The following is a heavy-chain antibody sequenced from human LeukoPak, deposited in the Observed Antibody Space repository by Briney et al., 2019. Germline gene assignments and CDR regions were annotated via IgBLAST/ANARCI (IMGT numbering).Heavy chain of an antibody. CDR1: GGSISSYY. CDR2: IYTSGST. Sequence: SETLSLTCTVSGGSISSYYWSWIRQPPGKGLEWIGYIYTSGSTNYNPSLKSRVTISVDTSKNQFSLKLSSVTAADTAVYYCAGHGGYSSSSTFDYWGQGTLVTVSS. V-gene: IGHV4-4*09. D-gene: IGHD6-13*01. CDR3: AGHGGYSSSSTFDY. J-gene: IGHJ4*02.